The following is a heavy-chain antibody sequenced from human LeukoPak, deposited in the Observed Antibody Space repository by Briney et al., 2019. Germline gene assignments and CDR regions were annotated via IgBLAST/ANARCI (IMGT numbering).Heavy chain of an antibody. Sequence: GGSLRLSCAASGFTFSSYWMSWVRQAPGKGLEWVANIKQDGSEKYYVDSVKGRFTISRDNAKNSLYLQMNSLRAEDTAVYYCARDGSYFWGGFDYWGQGTLVTVSS. V-gene: IGHV3-7*01. CDR1: GFTFSSYW. J-gene: IGHJ4*02. CDR3: ARDGSYFWGGFDY. D-gene: IGHD1-26*01. CDR2: IKQDGSEK.